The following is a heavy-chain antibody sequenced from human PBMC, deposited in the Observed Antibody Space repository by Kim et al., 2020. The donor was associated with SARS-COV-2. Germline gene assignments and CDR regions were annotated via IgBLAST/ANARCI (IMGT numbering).Heavy chain of an antibody. CDR1: GGTFSSYA. V-gene: IGHV1-69*13. D-gene: IGHD2-2*01. J-gene: IGHJ6*02. CDR2: IIPIFGTA. Sequence: SVKVSCKASGGTFSSYAISWVRQAPGQGLEWMGGIIPIFGTANYAQKFQGRVTITADESTSTAYMELSSLRSEDTAVYYCARGGEGLCSSTSCYYYYGMDVWGQGTTVTVSS. CDR3: ARGGEGLCSSTSCYYYYGMDV.